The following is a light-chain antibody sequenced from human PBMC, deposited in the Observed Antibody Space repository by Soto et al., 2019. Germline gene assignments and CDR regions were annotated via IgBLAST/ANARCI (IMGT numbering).Light chain of an antibody. Sequence: EIVMTQSPATLSVSPGESATLSCRASQNINTNIGWYQQKPGQAPRLHIYGASTRATGIPARCSRRRSGTEFTRAKGSLQSEDLAVDYDQHCNGWFSFGQGTRVEIK. CDR1: QNINTN. CDR3: QHCNGWFS. V-gene: IGKV3D-15*01. J-gene: IGKJ5*01. CDR2: GAS.